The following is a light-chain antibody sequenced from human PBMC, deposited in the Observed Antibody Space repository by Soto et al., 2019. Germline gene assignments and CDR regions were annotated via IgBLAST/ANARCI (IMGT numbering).Light chain of an antibody. CDR2: EAS. CDR3: QQRYSWTLS. V-gene: IGKV3-11*01. CDR1: QIIYPS. J-gene: IGKJ4*01. Sequence: VLTQSPATLSLSPGERATLSCRASQIIYPSLAWYHQKPRQPPRLLTSEASIRATGVPARFSGSGSGTAVTISISGLEPDDFKVYYCQQRYSWTLSFGGGNKLEIK.